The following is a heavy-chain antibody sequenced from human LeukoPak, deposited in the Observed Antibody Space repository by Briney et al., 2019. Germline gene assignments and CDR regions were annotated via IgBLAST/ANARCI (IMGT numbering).Heavy chain of an antibody. J-gene: IGHJ4*02. V-gene: IGHV1-18*01. CDR2: SSAYNGNT. CDR3: ARDYRIAAAGTLGLGY. D-gene: IGHD6-13*01. Sequence: ASVKVSCKASGYTFTSNGISWVRQAPAQGHEWKGWSSAYNGNTNYAQELQGRVTMTTDISTSTAYMELRSLRSDDTAVYYCARDYRIAAAGTLGLGYWGQGTLVTVSS. CDR1: GYTFTSNG.